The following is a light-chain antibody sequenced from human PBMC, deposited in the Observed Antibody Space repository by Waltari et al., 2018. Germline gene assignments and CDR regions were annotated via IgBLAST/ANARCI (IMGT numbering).Light chain of an antibody. CDR3: FSYTSSSTWV. J-gene: IGLJ3*02. Sequence: QSALTQPASVSGSPGPSITLSCTGTSSDVGGSNYVSWFQQHPGKAPKLMIYDVTNRPSGVSNRFSGSKSGDTASLTISGLQAEDEADYYCFSYTSSSTWVFGGGTKLTVL. V-gene: IGLV2-14*03. CDR2: DVT. CDR1: SSDVGGSNY.